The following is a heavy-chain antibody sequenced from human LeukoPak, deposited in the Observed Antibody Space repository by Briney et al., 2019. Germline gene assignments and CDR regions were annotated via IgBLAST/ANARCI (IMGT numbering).Heavy chain of an antibody. CDR1: GFTFSSYS. Sequence: GGSLRLSCAASGFTFSSYSMNWVRQAPGKGLEWVSSISSSSSYIYYADSVKGRFTISRDNAKNSLYLQMNSLRAEDTAVYYCARDGPSELQGELYYYYYGMDVWGQGTTVTVSS. J-gene: IGHJ6*02. D-gene: IGHD1-26*01. CDR2: ISSSSSYI. CDR3: ARDGPSELQGELYYYYYGMDV. V-gene: IGHV3-21*01.